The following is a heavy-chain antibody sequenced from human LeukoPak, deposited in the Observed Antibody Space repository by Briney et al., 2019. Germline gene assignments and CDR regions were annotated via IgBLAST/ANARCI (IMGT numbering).Heavy chain of an antibody. J-gene: IGHJ4*02. V-gene: IGHV4-39*01. CDR2: IYYSRST. CDR1: GGSISSSSYY. D-gene: IGHD3-22*01. Sequence: SETLSLTCTVSGGSISSSSYYWGWIRQPPGKGLEWIGSIYYSRSTYYNPSLKSRVTISVDTSKNQFSLKLSSVTAADTAVYYCARRGYYYDSSGYYYFDYWGQGTLVTVSS. CDR3: ARRGYYYDSSGYYYFDY.